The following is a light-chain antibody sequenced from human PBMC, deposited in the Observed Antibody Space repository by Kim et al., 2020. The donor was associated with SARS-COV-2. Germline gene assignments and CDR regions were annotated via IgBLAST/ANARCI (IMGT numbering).Light chain of an antibody. CDR3: QAWDSSTAV. Sequence: VSPGQTALITCSGNNLGDKYVCCYQQKPGRSPVLVIYQDTKRPSGIPERFSGSNSGDTATLTISGTQAMDEADYYCQAWDSSTAVFGGGTQLTVL. CDR2: QDT. V-gene: IGLV3-1*01. J-gene: IGLJ2*01. CDR1: NLGDKY.